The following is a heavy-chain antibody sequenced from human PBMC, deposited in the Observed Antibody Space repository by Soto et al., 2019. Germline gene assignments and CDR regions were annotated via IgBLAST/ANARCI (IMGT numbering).Heavy chain of an antibody. CDR1: GESISSGGYY. CDR2: IYDSESA. J-gene: IGHJ4*02. D-gene: IGHD6-6*01. V-gene: IGHV4-31*03. Sequence: QVQLQESGPGLVKASPTLSLICSVSGESISSGGYYWSWIRHHPGKGLEWIGYIYDSESAYYNPSLKSGVTISMDTSKNHFAMKLSSVTAADTAVYYCARASSSSSAADYWGQGTLITVSS. CDR3: ARASSSSSAADY.